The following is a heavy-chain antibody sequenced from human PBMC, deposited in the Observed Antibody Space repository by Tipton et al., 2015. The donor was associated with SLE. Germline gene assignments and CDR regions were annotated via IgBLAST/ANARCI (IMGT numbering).Heavy chain of an antibody. Sequence: TLSLTCTVSDYSISSGYHWGWIRQPPGKGLEWIGEINHSGSTNYNPSLKSRVTISVDTSKNQFSLKLSSVTAADTAVYYCAREPVYYYYYMDVWGKGTTVTVSS. J-gene: IGHJ6*03. V-gene: IGHV4-38-2*02. CDR3: AREPVYYYYYMDV. CDR1: DYSISSGYH. CDR2: INHSGST.